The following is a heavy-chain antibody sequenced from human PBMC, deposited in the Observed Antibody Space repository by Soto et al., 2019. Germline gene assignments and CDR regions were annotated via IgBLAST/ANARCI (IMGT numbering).Heavy chain of an antibody. CDR2: IYYSGST. CDR3: ARGGTYCTNGVCYRYFDY. J-gene: IGHJ4*02. V-gene: IGHV4-31*03. CDR1: GGSISSGGYY. Sequence: TSETLSLTCTVSGGSISSGGYYWSWIRQHPGKGLEWIGYIYYSGSTYYNPSLKSRVTISVDTSKNQFSLKLSSVTAADTAVYYCARGGTYCTNGVCYRYFDYWGQGTLVTVSS. D-gene: IGHD2-8*01.